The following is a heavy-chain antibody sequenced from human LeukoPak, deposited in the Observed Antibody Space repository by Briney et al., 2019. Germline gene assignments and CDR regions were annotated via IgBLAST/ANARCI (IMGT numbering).Heavy chain of an antibody. J-gene: IGHJ3*02. CDR3: ARSYIVVVPAAIGHDAFDI. CDR2: ISAYNGNT. D-gene: IGHD2-2*01. CDR1: GYTFTSYG. V-gene: IGHV1-18*01. Sequence: GASVQVSCKASGYTFTSYGISWVRQAPGQGLEWRGWISAYNGNTNYAQKLQDRVTMTTDTSTSTAYMELRSLRSDDTAVYYCARSYIVVVPAAIGHDAFDIWGQGTKVTVSS.